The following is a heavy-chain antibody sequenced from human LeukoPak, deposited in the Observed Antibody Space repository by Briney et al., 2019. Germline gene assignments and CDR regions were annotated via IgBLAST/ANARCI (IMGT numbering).Heavy chain of an antibody. V-gene: IGHV4-4*02. CDR3: ASSQGYYYDSSGYYYFY. CDR1: GDYISSNNW. Sequence: SETLSLTCAVSGDYISSNNWWSWVRQPPGKGLEWIGEIYHSGSTNYNPSLKSRVTISVDKSKNQFSLKLGSVTAADTAVYYCASSQGYYYDSSGYYYFYWGQGTLVTVSS. J-gene: IGHJ4*02. CDR2: IYHSGST. D-gene: IGHD3-22*01.